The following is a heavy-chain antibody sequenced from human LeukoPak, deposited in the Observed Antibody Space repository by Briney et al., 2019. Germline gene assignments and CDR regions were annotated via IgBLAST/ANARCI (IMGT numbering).Heavy chain of an antibody. V-gene: IGHV3-23*01. CDR2: ISGSGGGT. D-gene: IGHD1-26*01. CDR3: AKGGLGATDYYYYYGMDV. Sequence: GGSLRLSCAASGFTFSSYAMSWVRQAPGKGLEWVSAISGSGGGTYYADSVKGRFTISRDNSKNTLYLQMNSLRAEDTAVYYCAKGGLGATDYYYYYGMDVWGQGTTVTVSS. J-gene: IGHJ6*02. CDR1: GFTFSSYA.